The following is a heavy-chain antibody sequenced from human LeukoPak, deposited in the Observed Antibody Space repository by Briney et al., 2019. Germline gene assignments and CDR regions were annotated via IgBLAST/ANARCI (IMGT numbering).Heavy chain of an antibody. D-gene: IGHD1-26*01. CDR1: GGSFSGYY. Sequence: SETLSLTCAVYGGSFSGYYWSWIRQPPGKGLEWIGEINHSGSTNYNPSLKSRVTISVDTSKNQFSLKLSSVTAADTAVYYCARGRVASGSYYTYSRTDAFDIWGQGTMVTVSS. CDR3: ARGRVASGSYYTYSRTDAFDI. V-gene: IGHV4-34*01. CDR2: INHSGST. J-gene: IGHJ3*02.